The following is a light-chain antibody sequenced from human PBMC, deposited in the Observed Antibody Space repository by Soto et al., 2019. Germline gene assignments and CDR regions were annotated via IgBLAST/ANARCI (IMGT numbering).Light chain of an antibody. CDR3: QQYGSSNPYT. CDR2: DAS. J-gene: IGKJ2*01. Sequence: EIVLTQSQATLSVSLGESATLSCGASQTVSSRYLAWYQQRPGLAPRLLMYDASSRAAGIPDRFSGSGSGRVFTLTSSRLEPEDSAVYYCQQYGSSNPYTCGQGTKVDI. CDR1: QTVSSRY. V-gene: IGKV3D-20*01.